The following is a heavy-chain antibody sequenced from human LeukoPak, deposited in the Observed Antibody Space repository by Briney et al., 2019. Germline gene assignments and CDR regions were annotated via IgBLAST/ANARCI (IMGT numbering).Heavy chain of an antibody. V-gene: IGHV4-59*01. CDR1: GGSISSYY. CDR3: ATRSTGVAATFDS. D-gene: IGHD2-15*01. J-gene: IGHJ4*02. CDR2: ISYSGNT. Sequence: SETLSLTCSVSGGSISSYYWSWIRQPPGKGLEWIGYISYSGNTNYNPSLKSRVTISVDTSKNQFSLKLSSVTAADTAVYYCATRSTGVAATFDSWGQGALGTVSS.